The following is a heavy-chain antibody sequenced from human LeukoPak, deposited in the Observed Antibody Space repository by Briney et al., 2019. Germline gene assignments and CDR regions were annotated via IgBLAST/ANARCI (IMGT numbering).Heavy chain of an antibody. J-gene: IGHJ4*02. Sequence: GGSLRLSCAASGFNLSSYRMLELPQAPGKALVWFLRLNSDGNRPNYADSVRGRFSISSDNAKNTPYLQMNNRRADDSAVLYCARGLSGYASALGYWGQGTMVTVSA. V-gene: IGHV3-74*01. CDR2: LNSDGNRP. CDR3: ARGLSGYASALGY. D-gene: IGHD6-25*01. CDR1: GFNLSSYR.